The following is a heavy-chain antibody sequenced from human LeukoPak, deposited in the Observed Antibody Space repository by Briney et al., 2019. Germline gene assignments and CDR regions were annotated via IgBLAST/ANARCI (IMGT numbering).Heavy chain of an antibody. Sequence: GGTLRLSCAASGFTFSSYGMSWVRQAPGKGLEWVSAISGSGGFTYYADSVKGRFTISRDNSKNTLYLQMNSLRAEDTAVYYCAKDRFGCSSTSCYSLDYWGQGTLVTVSS. J-gene: IGHJ4*02. V-gene: IGHV3-23*01. D-gene: IGHD2-2*01. CDR3: AKDRFGCSSTSCYSLDY. CDR1: GFTFSSYG. CDR2: ISGSGGFT.